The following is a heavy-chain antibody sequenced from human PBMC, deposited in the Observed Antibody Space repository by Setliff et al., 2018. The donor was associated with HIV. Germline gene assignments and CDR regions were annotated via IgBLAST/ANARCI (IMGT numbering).Heavy chain of an antibody. CDR1: GFTFDDYD. D-gene: IGHD3-10*01. J-gene: IGHJ6*04. V-gene: IGHV3-20*04. CDR2: INWNGGST. Sequence: LRLSCAASGFTFDDYDMSWVRQGQGKGLEWVSGINWNGGSTDYADSVKGRSIISRDNAKNSLYLQMNSLRGEDTALYYCARVMVRGVEYYVDVWGKGTTVTVSS. CDR3: ARVMVRGVEYYVDV.